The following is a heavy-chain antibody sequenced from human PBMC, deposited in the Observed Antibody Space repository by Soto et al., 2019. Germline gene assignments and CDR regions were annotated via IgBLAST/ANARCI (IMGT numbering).Heavy chain of an antibody. CDR3: ARSVGATSEFGP. CDR2: IDPSDSYT. CDR1: GYSFTSYW. J-gene: IGHJ5*02. Sequence: GESLKISCKGSGYSFTSYWINWVRQMPGKGLEWMGRIDPSDSYTNYSPSFQGHVTISADKSISTAYLQWSSLKASDTAIYYCARSVGATSEFGPWGQGTLVTVSS. V-gene: IGHV5-10-1*01. D-gene: IGHD1-26*01.